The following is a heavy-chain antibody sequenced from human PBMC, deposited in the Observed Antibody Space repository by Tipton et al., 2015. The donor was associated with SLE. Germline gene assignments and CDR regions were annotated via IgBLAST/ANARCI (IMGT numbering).Heavy chain of an antibody. Sequence: TLSLTCAVYGGSFSGYYWSWLRQPPGKGLEWIGEINHRGSTNYNPSLKSRVTISVDTSKNQFSLKLSSVTAADTAVYYCARGTRGWYFDLWGRGTLVTVSS. J-gene: IGHJ2*01. V-gene: IGHV4-34*01. D-gene: IGHD3-10*01. CDR2: INHRGST. CDR1: GGSFSGYY. CDR3: ARGTRGWYFDL.